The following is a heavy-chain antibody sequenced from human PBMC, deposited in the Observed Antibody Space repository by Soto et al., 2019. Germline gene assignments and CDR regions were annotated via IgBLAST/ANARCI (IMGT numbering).Heavy chain of an antibody. CDR1: GDSISSYC. J-gene: IGHJ4*02. CDR3: ARGGGYSFGSLFAY. V-gene: IGHV4-59*01. CDR2: IYHSGSA. Sequence: SETLSLTCTVSGDSISSYCWSCIRQPPGKGLEWIVYIYHSGSAMYNPSLKSRVSMSMDTSKSKFSLKLTSVTAADTAMYFCARGGGYSFGSLFAYWALGTFVTVSS. D-gene: IGHD5-18*01.